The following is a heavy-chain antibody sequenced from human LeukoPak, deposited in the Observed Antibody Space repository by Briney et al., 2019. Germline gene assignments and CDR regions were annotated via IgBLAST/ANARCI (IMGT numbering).Heavy chain of an antibody. CDR3: ARDRGWLPMVGFR. CDR2: INTNTGNP. V-gene: IGHV7-4-1*02. Sequence: GASVKVSCKASGGTFSSYAISWVRQAPGQGLEWMGWINTNTGNPTYAQGFTGRFVFSLDTSVSTAYLQISSLKAEDTAVYYCARDRGWLPMVGFRWGQGTLVTVSS. CDR1: GGTFSSYA. D-gene: IGHD3-22*01. J-gene: IGHJ4*02.